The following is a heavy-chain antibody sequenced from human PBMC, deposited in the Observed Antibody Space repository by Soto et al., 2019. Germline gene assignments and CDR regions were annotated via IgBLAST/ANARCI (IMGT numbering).Heavy chain of an antibody. CDR2: IYYSGST. CDR3: ARVDCSSTSCSQGMDV. V-gene: IGHV4-30-4*01. Sequence: SETLSLTCTVSGGSISSGDYYWSWIRQPPGKGLEWIGYIYYSGSTYYNPSLKSRVTISVDTSKNQFSLKLSSVTAADTAVYYCARVDCSSTSCSQGMDVWGQGTTVTVS. D-gene: IGHD2-2*01. J-gene: IGHJ6*02. CDR1: GGSISSGDYY.